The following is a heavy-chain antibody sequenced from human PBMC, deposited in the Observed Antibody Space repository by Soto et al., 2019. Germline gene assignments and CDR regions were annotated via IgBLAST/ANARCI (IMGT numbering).Heavy chain of an antibody. D-gene: IGHD6-6*01. CDR2: ISADNGNT. V-gene: IGHV1-18*04. J-gene: IGHJ5*02. CDR1: GYTFTSYG. CDR3: ARGKYSSFHTAFDP. Sequence: ASVKVSCKASGYTFTSYGISWVRQAPGQGLEWMGWISADNGNTNYAQKLQGRVTMTTDTSTRTAYMELRSLRSDDTAVYYCARGKYSSFHTAFDPWGQGTLVTVSS.